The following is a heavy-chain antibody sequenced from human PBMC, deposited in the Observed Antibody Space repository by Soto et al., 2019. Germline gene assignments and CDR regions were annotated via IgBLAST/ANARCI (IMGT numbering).Heavy chain of an antibody. D-gene: IGHD2-2*01. CDR3: AGAKQLVAPGATGFDS. V-gene: IGHV3-48*02. CDR1: GFPFSTYS. Sequence: EVELVESGGGLVQPGGSLRLSCAASGFPFSTYSMNWVRQAPGKGLEWVSYISASTLTTFYADSVKGRFTISRDTAENSLYVQMNSLRDEDTAVFYCAGAKQLVAPGATGFDSWGQGTLVTVSS. CDR2: ISASTLTT. J-gene: IGHJ4*02.